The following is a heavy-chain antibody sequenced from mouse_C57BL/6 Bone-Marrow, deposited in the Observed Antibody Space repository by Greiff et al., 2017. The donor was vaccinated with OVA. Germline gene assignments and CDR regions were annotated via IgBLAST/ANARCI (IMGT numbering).Heavy chain of an antibody. J-gene: IGHJ2*01. CDR2: ISSGGDYI. D-gene: IGHD3-2*01. V-gene: IGHV5-9-1*02. Sequence: EVQLVESGEGLVKPGGSLKLSCAASGFPFSSYAMSWVRQTPETRLEWVAYISSGGDYIYYADTVKGRCTISRDNARNTLYLQMSSLKSEDTAMYYCTREGDSSGYVGYWGQGTTLTVSS. CDR1: GFPFSSYA. CDR3: TREGDSSGYVGY.